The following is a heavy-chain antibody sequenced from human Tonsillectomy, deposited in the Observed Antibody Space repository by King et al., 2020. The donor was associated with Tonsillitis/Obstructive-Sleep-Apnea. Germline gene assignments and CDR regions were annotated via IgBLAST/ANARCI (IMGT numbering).Heavy chain of an antibody. D-gene: IGHD4-23*01. CDR1: GFSLSTSGVG. V-gene: IGHV2-5*02. CDR3: AHSPSITDMTTVVGWFDH. CDR2: IYWDDDK. J-gene: IGHJ5*02. Sequence: TLKESGPTLVKPTQTLTLTCTFSGFSLSTSGVGVGWIRQPPGKALEWLALIYWDDDKRYSPSLKSRLTITKDTSKNQVVLTMTNMDPVDTATYYCAHSPSITDMTTVVGWFDHWGQGTLVTVSS.